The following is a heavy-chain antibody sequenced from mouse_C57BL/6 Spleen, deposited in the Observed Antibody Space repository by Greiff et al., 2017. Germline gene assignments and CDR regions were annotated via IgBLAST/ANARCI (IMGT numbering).Heavy chain of an antibody. J-gene: IGHJ4*01. CDR2: IDPSDSDT. D-gene: IGHD2-4*01. CDR3: ARSLDYQNAMDY. CDR1: GYTFTSYW. Sequence: QVQLQQPGAELVRPGSSVKLSCKASGYTFTSYWMHWVKQRPIQGLEWIGNIDPSDSDTHYNQKFKDKATLTVDKSSSTAYMQLSSLTSEDSAVYYCARSLDYQNAMDYWGQGTSVTVSS. V-gene: IGHV1-52*01.